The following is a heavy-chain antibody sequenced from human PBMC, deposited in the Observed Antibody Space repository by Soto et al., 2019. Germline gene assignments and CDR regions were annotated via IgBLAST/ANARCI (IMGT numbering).Heavy chain of an antibody. J-gene: IGHJ3*02. D-gene: IGHD4-17*01. CDR3: ARVLTTPDAFDI. CDR2: INHSGST. CDR1: GGSFSGYY. V-gene: IGHV4-34*01. Sequence: SETLSLTCAVYGGSFSGYYWSWIRQPPGKGLEWIGEINHSGSTNYNPSLKSRVTISVDTSKNQFSLKLSSVTAADTAVYYCARVLTTPDAFDIWGQGTMVTVSS.